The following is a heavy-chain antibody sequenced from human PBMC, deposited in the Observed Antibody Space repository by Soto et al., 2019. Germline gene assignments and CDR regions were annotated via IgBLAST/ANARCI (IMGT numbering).Heavy chain of an antibody. D-gene: IGHD6-6*01. CDR2: IKHSGST. Sequence: QVQLQQWGAGLLKPSETLSLTCAVYGGSFSGYYWSWIRQPPGKGLEWIGEIKHSGSTNYNPSLKSRVTISVDTSKNQFSLKLSSVTAADTAVYYCARGEGSSSFYYYMDVWGKGTTVTVSS. J-gene: IGHJ6*03. CDR3: ARGEGSSSFYYYMDV. CDR1: GGSFSGYY. V-gene: IGHV4-34*01.